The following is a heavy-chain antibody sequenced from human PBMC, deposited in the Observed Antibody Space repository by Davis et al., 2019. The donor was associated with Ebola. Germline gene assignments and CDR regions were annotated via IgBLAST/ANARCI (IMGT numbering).Heavy chain of an antibody. D-gene: IGHD2-21*02. J-gene: IGHJ4*02. CDR3: ARDNVVVTAIPFFDY. V-gene: IGHV3-23*01. CDR1: GFVFSNSP. CDR2: ISGSGGTT. Sequence: GESLKISCAVSGFVFSNSPMSWVRQPPGKGLEWVSAISGSGGTTYYADSVKGRFTISRDNAKNSLYLQMNSLRAEDTAVYYCARDNVVVTAIPFFDYWGQGTLVTVSS.